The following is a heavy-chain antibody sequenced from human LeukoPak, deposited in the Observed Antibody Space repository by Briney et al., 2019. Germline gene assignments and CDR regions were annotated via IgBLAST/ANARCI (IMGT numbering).Heavy chain of an antibody. CDR2: VYQSGTT. D-gene: IGHD1-26*01. CDR1: SGSISTFY. J-gene: IGHJ4*02. Sequence: SETLSLTCTVSSGSISTFYWSWIRQPPEKGLEWIGYVYQSGTTSYNPSLKRRVTISSDTSMNQFALRVTSVTAADTPVYYCARHGGSLGYFDNWGQGTLVTVSS. CDR3: ARHGGSLGYFDN. V-gene: IGHV4-59*08.